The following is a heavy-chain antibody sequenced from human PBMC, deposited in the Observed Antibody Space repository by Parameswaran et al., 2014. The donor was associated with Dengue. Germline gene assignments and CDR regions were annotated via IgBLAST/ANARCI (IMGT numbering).Heavy chain of an antibody. CDR2: IYYSGST. J-gene: IGHJ6*02. CDR1: GGSISSYY. Sequence: ASETLSLTCTVSGGSISSYYWSWIRQPPGKGLEWIGYIYYSGSTNYNPSLKSRVTISVDTSKNQFSLKLSSVTAADTAVYYCARHGGYSYGYYYYGMDVWGQGTTVTVSS. CDR3: ARHGGYSYGYYYYGMDV. V-gene: IGHV4-59*08. D-gene: IGHD5-18*01.